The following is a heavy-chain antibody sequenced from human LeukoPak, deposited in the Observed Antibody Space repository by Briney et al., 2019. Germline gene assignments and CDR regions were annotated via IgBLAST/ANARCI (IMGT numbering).Heavy chain of an antibody. CDR3: AKDLAAVTTGWFDP. CDR2: ISWNSGSI. V-gene: IGHV3-9*01. CDR1: GFTFDVYA. D-gene: IGHD4-17*01. J-gene: IGHJ5*02. Sequence: GGSLRLSCAASGFTFDVYAMHWVRQAPGKGLEWVSGISWNSGSIGYADSVKGRFTISRDNAKNFLYLQMNSLRAEDTALYYCAKDLAAVTTGWFDPWGQGTLVTVSS.